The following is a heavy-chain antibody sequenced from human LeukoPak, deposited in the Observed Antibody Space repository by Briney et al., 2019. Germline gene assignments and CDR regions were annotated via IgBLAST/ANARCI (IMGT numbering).Heavy chain of an antibody. CDR2: IDYSGST. V-gene: IGHV4-59*01. CDR1: GGSISTYF. CDR3: ARNTYYFDNGDFIDAFDI. D-gene: IGHD3-22*01. J-gene: IGHJ3*02. Sequence: SETLSLTCTVSGGSISTYFWSWVRQPPGKGLEWVGYIDYSGSTNSNPSLKSRVAISVDTSKNQFSLRLSSVTAADTAVYYCARNTYYFDNGDFIDAFDIRSQGTMVTVSS.